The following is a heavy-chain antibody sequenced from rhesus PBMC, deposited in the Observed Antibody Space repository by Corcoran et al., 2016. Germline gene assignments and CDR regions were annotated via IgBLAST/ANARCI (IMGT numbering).Heavy chain of an antibody. CDR2: IESSGST. CDR1: GGSLSGSW. CDR3: ARDRIAAAGLFDY. Sequence: QLQLQESGPGLVKPSETLSLTCAVSGGSLSGSWWSWIRQPPGKGLEWIGRIESSGSTDYNPSLKSRVTISRDTSKNQFSLKLSSVTAADTAVYYCARDRIAAAGLFDYWGQGVLVTVSS. J-gene: IGHJ4*01. D-gene: IGHD6-25*01. V-gene: IGHV4-160*01.